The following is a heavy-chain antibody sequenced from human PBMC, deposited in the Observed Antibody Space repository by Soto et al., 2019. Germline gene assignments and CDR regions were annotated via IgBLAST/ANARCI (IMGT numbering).Heavy chain of an antibody. CDR3: VGEILSGGADV. CDR1: GFTVRDSA. J-gene: IGHJ6*02. CDR2: IYGSGAV. V-gene: IGHV3-9*01. D-gene: IGHD3-10*01. Sequence: EVQLVESGGGLVQPGRSLRLSCAASGFTVRDSAMHWVRQVKGGGLEWVAGIYGSGAVGYVGAVRGRFTISRDVAKNSLHLQMNSLTIEATALYYCVGEILSGGADVWGQGTMVTVSS.